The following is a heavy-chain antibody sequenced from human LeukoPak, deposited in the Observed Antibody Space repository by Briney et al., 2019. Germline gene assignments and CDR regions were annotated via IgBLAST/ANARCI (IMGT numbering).Heavy chain of an antibody. CDR2: FYPGDSDT. V-gene: IGHV5-51*01. CDR1: GCLFTSYW. CDR3: ARQPEGYTFDY. Sequence: GGAPKTSCKGSGCLFTSYWIGWVRQLPAKSVVWRGIFYPGDSDTRYSPSFQGQVTISADKSISTAYLQWSSLKASYTAMYYCARQPEGYTFDYWGQGTLVIVSS. D-gene: IGHD5-24*01. J-gene: IGHJ4*02.